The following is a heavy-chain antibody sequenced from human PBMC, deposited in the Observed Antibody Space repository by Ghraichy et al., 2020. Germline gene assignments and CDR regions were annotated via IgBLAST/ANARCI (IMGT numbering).Heavy chain of an antibody. J-gene: IGHJ4*02. Sequence: LSLTCAASGFSLSDFGMNWVRQTPGKGLEWLSYISGSSSTIYYADSVKGRFTISRDNAKNSLYLQMNSRRDEDTAVYYCARESNWGSAYWGQGTLVTVSS. CDR1: GFSLSDFG. D-gene: IGHD7-27*01. CDR3: ARESNWGSAY. CDR2: ISGSSSTI. V-gene: IGHV3-48*02.